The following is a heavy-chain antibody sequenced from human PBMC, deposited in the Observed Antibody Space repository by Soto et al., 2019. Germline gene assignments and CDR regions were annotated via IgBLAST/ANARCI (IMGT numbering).Heavy chain of an antibody. D-gene: IGHD2-2*02. Sequence: PSETLSLTCTVSGGSVSSDTHYWSWIRQPPGKRLEWIGFIYSSGSTNYNPSLKSRVTMSVDTSKNQFSLKLRSVIVADTAVYHCARFVRSCSGTTCYTRADVWCQGPTVTVSS. CDR1: GGSVSSDTHY. J-gene: IGHJ6*02. V-gene: IGHV4-61*01. CDR2: IYSSGST. CDR3: ARFVRSCSGTTCYTRADV.